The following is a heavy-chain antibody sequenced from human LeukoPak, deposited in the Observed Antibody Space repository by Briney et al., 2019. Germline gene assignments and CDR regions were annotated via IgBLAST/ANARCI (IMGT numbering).Heavy chain of an antibody. CDR2: IYYSGST. V-gene: IGHV4-39*01. Sequence: SETLSLTCTVSGGSISSSSYYWGWIRQPPGKGLEWIGSIYYSGSTYYNPSLKSRVTISVDTSKNQFSLKLSSVTAADTAVYYCARRFGGSLSYDYWGQGTLVTVSS. CDR1: GGSISSSSYY. CDR3: ARRFGGSLSYDY. D-gene: IGHD1-26*01. J-gene: IGHJ4*02.